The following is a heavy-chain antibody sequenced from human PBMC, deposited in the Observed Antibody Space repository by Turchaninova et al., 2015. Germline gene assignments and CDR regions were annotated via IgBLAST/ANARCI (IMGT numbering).Heavy chain of an antibody. V-gene: IGHV6-1*01. CDR2: TYYRSKWYN. D-gene: IGHD3-3*01. CDR3: TRGLGDYAMDV. J-gene: IGHJ6*02. Sequence: QAQLPQSRPGLVNPSQTLPLPCALSGDSVSSNSAAWNWIRRSPSRGREWLGRTYYRSKWYNDYAVSVRGRIIINPDTSRNQFSLHLSSVSPDDTAVYYCTRGLGDYAMDVWGQGTTVTVSS. CDR1: GDSVSSNSAA.